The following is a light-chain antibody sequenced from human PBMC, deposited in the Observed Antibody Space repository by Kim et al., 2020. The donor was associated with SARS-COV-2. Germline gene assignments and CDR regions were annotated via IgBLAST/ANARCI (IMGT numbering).Light chain of an antibody. CDR2: YCSDSDK. J-gene: IGLJ2*01. Sequence: CTLPSDLMVGSHNLYWFQQKPGSPPRYLLYYCSDSDKGQGSGVPSRFSGSNDASANTGIFLISGLQSEDEADYYCMIWPRNAVLFGGGTQLTVL. CDR3: MIWPRNAVL. CDR1: SDLMVGSHN. V-gene: IGLV5-37*01.